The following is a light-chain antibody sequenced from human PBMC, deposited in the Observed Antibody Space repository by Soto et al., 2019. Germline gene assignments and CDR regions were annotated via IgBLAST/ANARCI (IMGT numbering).Light chain of an antibody. CDR3: QQYYSLPLT. CDR1: QTVLFNSNNKNY. Sequence: DIVMSQSPDSLAVSLGERATINRKSSQTVLFNSNNKNYLAWYQHKSGQPPKLLIYWASTRESGVPDRFSGSGSGTDFTLTISSLQAEDVAVYYCQQYYSLPLTFGGGTKVEIK. CDR2: WAS. V-gene: IGKV4-1*01. J-gene: IGKJ4*01.